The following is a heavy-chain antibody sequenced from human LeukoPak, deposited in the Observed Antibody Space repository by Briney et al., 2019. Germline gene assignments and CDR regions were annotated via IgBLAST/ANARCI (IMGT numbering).Heavy chain of an antibody. CDR3: GKDRCGYCYDGLDV. V-gene: IGHV3-43*02. Sequence: GGSLRLSCAASGFTFDDYAMHWLRHAPGKGLEWVSLICRDGSSTYYADSVKGRFTISRDNSKNYLYLQMNSLRTADTALYYCGKDRCGYCYDGLDVWGQGTTVTV. CDR1: GFTFDDYA. J-gene: IGHJ6*02. CDR2: ICRDGSST. D-gene: IGHD5-18*01.